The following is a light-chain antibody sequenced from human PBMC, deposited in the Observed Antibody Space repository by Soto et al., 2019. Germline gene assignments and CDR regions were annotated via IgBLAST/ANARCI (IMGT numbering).Light chain of an antibody. CDR1: SGDVGGFNY. Sequence: QSALTQPASVSGSPGQSITISCTGTSGDVGGFNYVSWYQQHPGKAPKLMIYEVSNRPSGVSKRFSGSKSGNTASLTISGLQAEDEADYSRSSYTSSSSIYVFGTGTKVTVL. J-gene: IGLJ1*01. CDR3: SSYTSSSSIYV. V-gene: IGLV2-14*03. CDR2: EVS.